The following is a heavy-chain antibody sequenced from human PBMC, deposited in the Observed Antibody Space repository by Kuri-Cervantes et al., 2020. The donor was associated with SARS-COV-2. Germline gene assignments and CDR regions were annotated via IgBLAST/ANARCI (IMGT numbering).Heavy chain of an antibody. CDR2: MNPNSGNT. J-gene: IGHJ5*02. Sequence: ASVKVSCKASGYTFTSYDINWVRQATGQGLEWMGWMNPNSGNTGYAQKFQGRVTTTRNTSISTAYMELSSLRSEDTAVYYCARVGYDFWSGPNWFDPWGQGTLVTVSS. CDR3: ARVGYDFWSGPNWFDP. D-gene: IGHD3-3*01. V-gene: IGHV1-8*03. CDR1: GYTFTSYD.